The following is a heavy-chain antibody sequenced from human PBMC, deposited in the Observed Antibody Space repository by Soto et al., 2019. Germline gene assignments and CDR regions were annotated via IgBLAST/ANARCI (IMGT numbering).Heavy chain of an antibody. CDR1: GGSISSGGYY. CDR3: ARGINYYDSSGDSWFDP. Sequence: SETLSLSCTVSGGSISSGGYYWSWIRQHPGKGLEWIGYIYYSGSTYYNPSLKSRVTISVDTSKNQFSLKMSSVTAADTAVYYCARGINYYDSSGDSWFDPWGQRTLVTGSS. CDR2: IYYSGST. J-gene: IGHJ5*02. D-gene: IGHD3-22*01. V-gene: IGHV4-31*03.